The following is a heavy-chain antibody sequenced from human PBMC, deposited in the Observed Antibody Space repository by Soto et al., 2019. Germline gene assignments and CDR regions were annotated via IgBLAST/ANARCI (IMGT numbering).Heavy chain of an antibody. CDR1: GASVNSGSYY. J-gene: IGHJ4*02. V-gene: IGHV4-31*03. CDR3: ARAPNVVVVTAVPDFDY. CDR2: IFYSGST. D-gene: IGHD2-21*02. Sequence: QVQLQESGPGLVKPSQTLSLTCTVSGASVNSGSYYWSWIRQHPEKGLEWIGYIFYSGSTYYNPSLESRVTISVDTSRNPFSLKLSSVTAADTAVYYCARAPNVVVVTAVPDFDYWGQGTLVTVSS.